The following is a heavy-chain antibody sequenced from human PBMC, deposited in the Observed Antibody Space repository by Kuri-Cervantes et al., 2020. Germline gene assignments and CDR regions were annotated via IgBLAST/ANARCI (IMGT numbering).Heavy chain of an antibody. J-gene: IGHJ6*02. D-gene: IGHD6-19*01. Sequence: GESLKISCVASGFTFSSYWMNWVRQAPGKGLEWVAVISYDGSNKYYADSVKGRFTISRDNSKNALYLQMNNLRAEDTAVYYCARRSGYYYGMDVWGQGTTVTVSS. CDR1: GFTFSSYW. V-gene: IGHV3-30*14. CDR2: ISYDGSNK. CDR3: ARRSGYYYGMDV.